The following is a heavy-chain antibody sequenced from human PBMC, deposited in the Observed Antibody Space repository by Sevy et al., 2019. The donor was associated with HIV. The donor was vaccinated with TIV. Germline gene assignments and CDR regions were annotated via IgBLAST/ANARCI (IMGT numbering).Heavy chain of an antibody. CDR2: IYYNGHI. CDR3: AGENAWGRGYS. CDR1: GGSITSLY. Sequence: SETLSLTCTVSGGSITSLYWNWIRQPPGKGLEWIANIYYNGHINYNPSLKSRVTLSLDTSKNQFSLRLSAVTATDTAMYYCAGENAWGRGYSWGQGTLVTVSS. J-gene: IGHJ4*02. D-gene: IGHD1-26*01. V-gene: IGHV4-59*08.